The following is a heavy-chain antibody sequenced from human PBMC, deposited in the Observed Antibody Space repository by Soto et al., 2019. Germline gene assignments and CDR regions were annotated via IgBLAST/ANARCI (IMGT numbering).Heavy chain of an antibody. D-gene: IGHD6-13*01. CDR3: ARTRSSWSLRVKYNWFHP. Sequence: SETLSLTCTVSGGSSSSYYWSWIRHPPGKGLEWIGYIYYSGSTNYNPSLKSRVTISVDTSKNQFSLKLSSVTAADTAVYYCARTRSSWSLRVKYNWFHPWGQATLVTLSS. CDR2: IYYSGST. V-gene: IGHV4-59*01. CDR1: GGSSSSYY. J-gene: IGHJ5*02.